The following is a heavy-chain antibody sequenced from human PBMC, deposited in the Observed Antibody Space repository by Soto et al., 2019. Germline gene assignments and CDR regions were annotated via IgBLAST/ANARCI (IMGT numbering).Heavy chain of an antibody. D-gene: IGHD2-21*02. J-gene: IGHJ6*02. V-gene: IGHV4-34*01. CDR2: INHSGTI. CDR1: GGSFSGFY. CDR3: ARADRTLVTSYGLDV. Sequence: SETLSLTCAVSGGSFSGFYWTWIRQPPGEGLEWIGEINHSGTINFNPSLRSRLTISLDSSKKHFSLKLTSLTAADAALYYCARADRTLVTSYGLDVWGQGTTVTVSS.